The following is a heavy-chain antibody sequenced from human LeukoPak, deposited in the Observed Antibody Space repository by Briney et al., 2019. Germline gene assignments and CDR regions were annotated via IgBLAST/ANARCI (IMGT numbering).Heavy chain of an antibody. D-gene: IGHD3-16*01. CDR3: TRVLWGGIDY. CDR1: GFTVSSNY. J-gene: IGHJ4*02. Sequence: GGSLRLSCAVSGFTVSSNYMSWVRQAPGKGLEWVSVIYSVGSTYYADSVKDRFTISRDNSKNTLYLQMNTLKAEDTAVCYCTRVLWGGIDYWGQGTLVTVSS. CDR2: IYSVGST. V-gene: IGHV3-66*01.